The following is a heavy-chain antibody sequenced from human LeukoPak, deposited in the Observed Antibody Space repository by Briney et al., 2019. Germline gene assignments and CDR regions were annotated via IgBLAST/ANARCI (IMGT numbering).Heavy chain of an antibody. CDR3: AVLNYYDSSGYYYPNGNVNDY. Sequence: SETLSLTCTVSGGSISSYYWSWIRQPPGKGLEWIGYIYYSGSTNYNPSLKSRVTISVDTSKNQFSLKLSSVTAADTAVYYCAVLNYYDSSGYYYPNGNVNDYWGQGTLVTVSS. J-gene: IGHJ4*02. V-gene: IGHV4-59*12. D-gene: IGHD3-22*01. CDR2: IYYSGST. CDR1: GGSISSYY.